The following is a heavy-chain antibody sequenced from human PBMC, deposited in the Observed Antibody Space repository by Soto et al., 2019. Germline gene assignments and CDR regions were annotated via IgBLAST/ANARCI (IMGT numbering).Heavy chain of an antibody. J-gene: IGHJ4*02. CDR1: GYTFTSYG. Sequence: VKVSFKASGYTFTSYGISWVRQAPGQGLEWMGWISAYNGNTNYAQKLQGRVTMTTDTSTSTAYMELRSLRSDDTAVYYCATPGHYDILTGLDYWGQGTLVSVSS. CDR3: ATPGHYDILTGLDY. CDR2: ISAYNGNT. V-gene: IGHV1-18*01. D-gene: IGHD3-9*01.